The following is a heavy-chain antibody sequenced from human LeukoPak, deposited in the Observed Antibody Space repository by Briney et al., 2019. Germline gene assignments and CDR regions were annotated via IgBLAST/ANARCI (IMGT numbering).Heavy chain of an antibody. Sequence: SETLSLTCTVSGGSISSSSYYWGWIRQPPGKGLEWIGSIYYSGSTYYNPSLKSRVTISVDTSKNQFSLKLSSVTAADTAMYYCARDYGDYVLGDYWGQGTLVTVSS. V-gene: IGHV4-39*07. CDR3: ARDYGDYVLGDY. J-gene: IGHJ4*02. CDR2: IYYSGST. D-gene: IGHD4-17*01. CDR1: GGSISSSSYY.